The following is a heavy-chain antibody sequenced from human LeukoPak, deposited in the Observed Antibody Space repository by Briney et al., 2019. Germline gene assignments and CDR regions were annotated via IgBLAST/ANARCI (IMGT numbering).Heavy chain of an antibody. V-gene: IGHV4-39*01. CDR1: GGSISSSSYY. J-gene: IGHJ4*02. D-gene: IGHD4-17*01. Sequence: PSETLSLTCTVSGGSISSSSYYWGWIRQPPGKGLEWIGSIYYSGSTYYNPSLKSRVTISVDTSKNQFSLKLSSVTAADTAVYYCARHPRAISGDYGIDYWGQGTLVTVSS. CDR3: ARHPRAISGDYGIDY. CDR2: IYYSGST.